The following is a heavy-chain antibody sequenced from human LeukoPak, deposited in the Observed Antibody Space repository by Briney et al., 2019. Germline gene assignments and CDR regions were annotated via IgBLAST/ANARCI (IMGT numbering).Heavy chain of an antibody. CDR1: GYTFTGYY. CDR2: INPNSGGT. D-gene: IGHD3-10*01. J-gene: IGHJ3*02. V-gene: IGHV1-2*02. Sequence: ASVKVSCKASGYTFTGYYMHWVRQAPGQGLEWMGWINPNSGGTNYAQKFQGRVTMTRDTSISTAYMELSRLRSDDTAVYYCARGNYYGSGSYTAFDIWGQGTMVTVSS. CDR3: ARGNYYGSGSYTAFDI.